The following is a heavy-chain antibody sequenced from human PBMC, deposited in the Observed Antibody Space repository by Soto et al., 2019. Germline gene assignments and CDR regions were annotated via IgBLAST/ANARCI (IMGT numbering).Heavy chain of an antibody. CDR3: ARDLGVALATLTLDY. D-gene: IGHD2-15*01. J-gene: IGHJ4*02. CDR2: ISSSSSYT. CDR1: GFTCIDYY. Sequence: PGGSLRHPWAASGFTCIDYYRSWIRQAPGKGLEWVSYISSSSSYTNYADSVKGRFTISRDDAKNSLYLQMNSLRAEDTGVYYCARDLGVALATLTLDYWGQGTLVTVSS. V-gene: IGHV3-11*06.